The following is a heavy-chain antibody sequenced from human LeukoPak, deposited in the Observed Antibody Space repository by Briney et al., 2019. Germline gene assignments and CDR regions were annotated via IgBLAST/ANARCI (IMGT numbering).Heavy chain of an antibody. CDR1: GFTFSDHY. CDR2: ARNKANSYAT. D-gene: IGHD4-17*01. CDR3: AREGDYGNHHAVDV. Sequence: PGGSLRLSCAASGFTFSDHYMDCVRQAPGKGLEWVGRARNKANSYATEYAASVKGRFTISRDDSKNSLYLQMNSLKTEDTAVYYCAREGDYGNHHAVDVWGLGTTVTV. V-gene: IGHV3-72*01. J-gene: IGHJ6*02.